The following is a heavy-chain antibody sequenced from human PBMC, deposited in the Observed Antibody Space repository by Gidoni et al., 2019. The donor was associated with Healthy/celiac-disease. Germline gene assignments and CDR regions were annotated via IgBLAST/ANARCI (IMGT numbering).Heavy chain of an antibody. Sequence: QVQLQESGPGLVKPSETLSLTCTVSGGSVSRCSYYWSWIRQPPGKGLEWIGYIYYSGSTNYNPSLKSRVTISVDTSKNQFSLKLSSVTAADTAVYYCARDGEYCSSTSCYNWFDPWGQGTLVTVSS. CDR3: ARDGEYCSSTSCYNWFDP. J-gene: IGHJ5*02. V-gene: IGHV4-61*01. D-gene: IGHD2-2*01. CDR1: GGSVSRCSYY. CDR2: IYYSGST.